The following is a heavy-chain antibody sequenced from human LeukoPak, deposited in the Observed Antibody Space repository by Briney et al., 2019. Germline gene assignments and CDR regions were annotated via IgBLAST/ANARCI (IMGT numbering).Heavy chain of an antibody. Sequence: GGSLRLSCAACGFTLSSYGMGWVRQAPGKGVEGVSAISGRGGSTYYADSVKGRFNISRDNTKNTLYLQMNSLRAEDTAVYYCAKSISWEHDPFDIWGQGTMVTVSS. CDR2: ISGRGGST. V-gene: IGHV3-23*01. CDR3: AKSISWEHDPFDI. D-gene: IGHD2-2*01. J-gene: IGHJ3*02. CDR1: GFTLSSYG.